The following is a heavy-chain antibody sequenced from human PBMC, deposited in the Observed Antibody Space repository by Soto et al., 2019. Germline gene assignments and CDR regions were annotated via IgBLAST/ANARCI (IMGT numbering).Heavy chain of an antibody. D-gene: IGHD6-13*01. J-gene: IGHJ5*02. CDR1: GGSISSSNW. V-gene: IGHV4-4*02. CDR3: XREPRAIAAAGNNWFDP. Sequence: PSETLSLTCAVSGGSISSSNWWSWVRQPPGKGLEWIGEIYHSGSTNYNPSLKSRVTISVDKSKNQFSLKLSSVTAADTAVYYCXREPRAIAAAGNNWFDPWGQGTLVTVSS. CDR2: IYHSGST.